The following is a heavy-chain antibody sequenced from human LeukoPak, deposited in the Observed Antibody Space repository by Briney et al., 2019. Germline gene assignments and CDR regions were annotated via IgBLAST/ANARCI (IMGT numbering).Heavy chain of an antibody. D-gene: IGHD2-2*01. CDR1: GYTFTSYG. CDR3: ARDGQYCSSTSCYFDY. CDR2: ISAYNGNT. V-gene: IGHV1-18*01. Sequence: GASVKVSCKASGYTFTSYGISWVRQAPGQGLEWMGWISAYNGNTNYAQKLQGRVTMTTDTSTSTAYMELRSLRSEDTAVYYCARDGQYCSSTSCYFDYWGQGTLVTVSS. J-gene: IGHJ4*02.